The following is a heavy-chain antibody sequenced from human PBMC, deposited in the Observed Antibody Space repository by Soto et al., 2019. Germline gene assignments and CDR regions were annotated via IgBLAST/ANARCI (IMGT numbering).Heavy chain of an antibody. J-gene: IGHJ4*02. V-gene: IGHV5-51*01. Sequence: GESLKISCKASGYSFTTYWIGWVRQMPGKGLEWMGIIYPLNSDTRYSPSFQGQVTMSADKSINTAYLQWSSLKASDTAMYYCARRDISGFPDYWGQGNLVTVSS. CDR2: IYPLNSDT. D-gene: IGHD3-22*01. CDR3: ARRDISGFPDY. CDR1: GYSFTTYW.